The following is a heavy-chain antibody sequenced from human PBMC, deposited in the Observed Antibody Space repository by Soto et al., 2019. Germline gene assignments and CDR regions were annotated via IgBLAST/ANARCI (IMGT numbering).Heavy chain of an antibody. J-gene: IGHJ5*02. CDR1: GGSISSSSYY. CDR2: IYYSGST. CDR3: ARQIQGPSNWFDP. Sequence: NPSETLSLTCTVSGGSISSSSYYWGWIRQPPGKGLELIGSIYYSGSTYYNPSLKSRVTISVDTSKNQFSLKLSSVTAADTAVYYCARQIQGPSNWFDPWGQGTLVTVSS. V-gene: IGHV4-39*01.